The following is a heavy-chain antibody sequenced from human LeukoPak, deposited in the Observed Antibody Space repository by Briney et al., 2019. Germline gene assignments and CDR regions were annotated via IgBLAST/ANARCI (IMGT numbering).Heavy chain of an antibody. J-gene: IGHJ4*02. CDR3: ARVSSRGSGSYFY. CDR2: INHSGST. CDR1: GGSFSGYY. V-gene: IGHV4-34*01. Sequence: PSETLSLTCAVYGGSFSGYYWSWIRQPLGKGLEWIGEINHSGSTNYNPSLKSRVTISVDTSKNQFSLKLSSVTAADTAVYYCARVSSRGSGSYFYWGQGTLVTVSS. D-gene: IGHD3-10*01.